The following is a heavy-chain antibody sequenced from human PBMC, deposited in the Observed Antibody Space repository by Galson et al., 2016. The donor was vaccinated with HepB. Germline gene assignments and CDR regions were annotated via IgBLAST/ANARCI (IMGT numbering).Heavy chain of an antibody. D-gene: IGHD1-14*01. CDR2: IYYSGAT. CDR3: ARSGPEGYHFDN. V-gene: IGHV4-28*01. Sequence: SETLSLTCAVSGSSIISDNWWGWTRQPPGKGLEWIGYIYYSGATYYNPSLESRVTMSLDTSKNQFSLKLNSVTAVDTALYYCARSGPEGYHFDNWGQGTLVTVSS. J-gene: IGHJ4*02. CDR1: GSSIISDNW.